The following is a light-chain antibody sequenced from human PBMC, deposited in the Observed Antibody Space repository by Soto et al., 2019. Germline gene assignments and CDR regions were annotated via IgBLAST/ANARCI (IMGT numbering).Light chain of an antibody. CDR1: SSDVGGYNY. V-gene: IGLV2-14*01. CDR2: EVS. J-gene: IGLJ1*01. CDR3: SSYAGSNTPLYV. Sequence: QSALTQPASVSGSPGQSITISCTGTSSDVGGYNYVSWYQQYPDKAPKLMIFEVSNRPSGVSDRFSGSKSGNTDSLTISGPQAEDEADYSCSSYAGSNTPLYVFGTATTVTVL.